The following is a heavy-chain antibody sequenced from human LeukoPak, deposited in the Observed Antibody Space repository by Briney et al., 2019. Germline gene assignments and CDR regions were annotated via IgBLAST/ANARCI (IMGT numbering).Heavy chain of an antibody. J-gene: IGHJ4*02. CDR3: ARAPPSSSYQFAY. V-gene: IGHV1-8*01. CDR1: GYTFTSYD. CDR2: MNPNSGNT. D-gene: IGHD3-16*02. Sequence: ASVKVSCMASGYTFTSYDINWVRQATGQGLEWMGWMNPNSGNTGYAQKFQGRVTMTRNTSISTDYTELSSLTSEDTAVYYCARAPPSSSYQFAYWGQGTLVTVSS.